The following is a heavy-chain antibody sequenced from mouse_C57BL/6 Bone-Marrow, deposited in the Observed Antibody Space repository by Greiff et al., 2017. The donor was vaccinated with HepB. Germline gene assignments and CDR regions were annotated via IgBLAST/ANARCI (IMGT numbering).Heavy chain of an antibody. CDR1: GYSITSGYY. J-gene: IGHJ4*01. CDR3: ARDLFLYDYVYAMDY. CDR2: ISYDGSN. D-gene: IGHD2-4*01. V-gene: IGHV3-6*01. Sequence: ESGPGLVKPSQSLSLTCSVTGYSITSGYYWNWIRQFPGNKLEWMGYISYDGSNNYNPSLKNRISITRDTSKNQFFLKLNSVTTEDTATYYCARDLFLYDYVYAMDYWGQGTSVTVSS.